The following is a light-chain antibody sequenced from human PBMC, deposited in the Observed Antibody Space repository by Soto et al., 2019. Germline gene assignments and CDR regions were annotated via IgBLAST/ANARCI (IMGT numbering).Light chain of an antibody. CDR2: GAS. V-gene: IGKV3-20*01. J-gene: IGKJ2*01. Sequence: EIVLTQSPGTLSLSPGERATLSCRASHSLSSSYLAWFQHKPGQAPSLLIYGASSIATGIPNRFSGSGSGTEFTLTISRLEPEDFPVYYCQQYDTSPYNFGEGTKVE. CDR3: QQYDTSPYN. CDR1: HSLSSSY.